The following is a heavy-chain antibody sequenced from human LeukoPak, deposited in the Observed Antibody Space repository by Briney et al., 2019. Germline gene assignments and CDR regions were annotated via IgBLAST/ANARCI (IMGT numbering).Heavy chain of an antibody. V-gene: IGHV4-59*08. CDR1: GGSISGYY. D-gene: IGHD3-22*01. Sequence: PSETLSLTCTVSGGSISGYYWSWIRQPPGKGLEWIGNIYYSGSTNYNPALKGRVTISVDTSKNQFSLKLSSETAADTAVYYCARRPDYYDGSGTQSWFDPWGQGTLVTVSS. J-gene: IGHJ5*02. CDR3: ARRPDYYDGSGTQSWFDP. CDR2: IYYSGST.